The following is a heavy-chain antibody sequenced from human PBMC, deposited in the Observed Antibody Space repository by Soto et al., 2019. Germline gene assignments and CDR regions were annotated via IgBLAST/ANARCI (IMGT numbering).Heavy chain of an antibody. CDR1: GASVKRSNYF. CDR2: VHSSGGT. V-gene: IGHV4-39*01. J-gene: IGHJ4*02. CDR3: GRLAEAATGHLDFDF. D-gene: IGHD2-15*01. Sequence: PSETLSLTGTVSGASVKRSNYFWGWIRQPPGKGLEFVGSVHSSGGTYYNPSLKSRATVSVDTSKNQFSLRLKSVTGTDTAVYSCGRLAEAATGHLDFDFLGQGTLVTFSS.